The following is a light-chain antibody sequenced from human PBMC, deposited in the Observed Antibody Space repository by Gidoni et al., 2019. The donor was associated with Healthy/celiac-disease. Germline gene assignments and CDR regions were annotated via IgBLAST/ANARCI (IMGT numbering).Light chain of an antibody. V-gene: IGKV3-20*01. Sequence: IVLTQSPGTLSLSPGERATLSCRASQSVSSSYLAWYQQKPGQAPRLLIYGASSRATGIPDRFSGSGSGTDFTLTISRLEPEDFAVYYCQQYVKTFGQGTKVEIK. CDR1: QSVSSSY. CDR2: GAS. CDR3: QQYVKT. J-gene: IGKJ1*01.